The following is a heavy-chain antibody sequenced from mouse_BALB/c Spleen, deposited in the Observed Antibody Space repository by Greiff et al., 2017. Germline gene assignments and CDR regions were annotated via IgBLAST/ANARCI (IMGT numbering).Heavy chain of an antibody. CDR3: ARRWVYAMNY. V-gene: IGHV1-54*01. Sequence: QVHVKQSGAELVRPGTSVKVSCKASGYAFTNYLIEWVKQRPGQGLEWIGVINPGSGGTNYNEKFKGKATLTADKSSSTAYMQLSSLTSDDSAVYFCARRWVYAMNYWGQGTSVTVSS. CDR2: INPGSGGT. D-gene: IGHD4-1*01. J-gene: IGHJ4*01. CDR1: GYAFTNYL.